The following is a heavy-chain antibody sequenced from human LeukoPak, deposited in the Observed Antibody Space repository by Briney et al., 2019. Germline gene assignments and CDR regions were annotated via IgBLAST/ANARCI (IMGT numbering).Heavy chain of an antibody. CDR1: GYTFTSYD. J-gene: IGHJ5*02. Sequence: ASVKVSCKASGYTFTSYDINWVRQATGQGLEWMGWMNPNSGNTGYAQKFQGRVTMTGDTSISTAYMELSRLRSDDTAVYYCARVGSYCSSTSCYAGSWFDPWGQGTLVTVSS. V-gene: IGHV1-8*01. D-gene: IGHD2-2*01. CDR3: ARVGSYCSSTSCYAGSWFDP. CDR2: MNPNSGNT.